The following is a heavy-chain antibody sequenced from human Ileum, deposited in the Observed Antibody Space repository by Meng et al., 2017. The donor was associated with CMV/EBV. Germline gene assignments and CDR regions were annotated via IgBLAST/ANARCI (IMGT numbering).Heavy chain of an antibody. J-gene: IGHJ6*02. CDR3: AKVLNPPRMRFSYYGMDV. CDR1: EFTFSSYA. V-gene: IGHV3-23*01. D-gene: IGHD3-10*01. CDR2: ISASGVST. Sequence: GGLLRPPCAAPEFTFSSYAMSWVRQPPGKGLEWVSSISASGVSTYYADSVKGRFTISRDNSKNSLYLQINSLRAEATAVYYCAKVLNPPRMRFSYYGMDVWGQGTTVTVSS.